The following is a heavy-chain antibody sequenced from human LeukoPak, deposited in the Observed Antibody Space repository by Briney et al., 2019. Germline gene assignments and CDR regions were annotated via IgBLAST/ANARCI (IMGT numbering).Heavy chain of an antibody. CDR3: ARDFPTARLVIKRFIDV. Sequence: GGSLRLSCAASGFTFSDYYMSWIRQAPGKGLEWVSYISSSSSYTNYADSVKGRFTISRDNAKNSLYLQMNSLRAEDTAVYYCARDFPTARLVIKRFIDVWGQGTTVTVSS. D-gene: IGHD3-9*01. V-gene: IGHV3-11*05. CDR2: ISSSSSYT. CDR1: GFTFSDYY. J-gene: IGHJ6*02.